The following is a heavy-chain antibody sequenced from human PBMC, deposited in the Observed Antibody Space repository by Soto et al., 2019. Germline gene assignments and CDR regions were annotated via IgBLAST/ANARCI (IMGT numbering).Heavy chain of an antibody. V-gene: IGHV1-8*01. Sequence: VASVKVSCKASGYTFTSYDINWVRQATGQGLEWMGWMNPNSGNTGYAQKFQGRVTMTRNTSISTAYMELSSLRSEDTAVYYCARDRIAAAGTGYWFDPWGQGTLVTVSS. CDR1: GYTFTSYD. J-gene: IGHJ5*02. CDR3: ARDRIAAAGTGYWFDP. CDR2: MNPNSGNT. D-gene: IGHD6-13*01.